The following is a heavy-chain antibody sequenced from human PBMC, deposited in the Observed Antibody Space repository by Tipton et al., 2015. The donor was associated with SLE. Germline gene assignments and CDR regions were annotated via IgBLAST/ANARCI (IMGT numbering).Heavy chain of an antibody. CDR3: ARPGSTGGYAY. Sequence: TLSLTCTVSGGSISSGSYYWSWIRQPAGKGLEWIGRIYTSGSTNYNPSLKSRVTISVDTSKNQFSLKLSSVTAADMAVYYCARPGSTGGYAYWGQGTLVTVSS. V-gene: IGHV4-61*02. CDR2: IYTSGST. D-gene: IGHD5-12*01. J-gene: IGHJ4*02. CDR1: GGSISSGSYY.